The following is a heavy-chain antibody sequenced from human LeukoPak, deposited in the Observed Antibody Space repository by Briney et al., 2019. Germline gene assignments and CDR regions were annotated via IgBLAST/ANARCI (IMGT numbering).Heavy chain of an antibody. CDR2: XSYDGSNK. V-gene: IGHV3-30*03. CDR3: ARESLGGGSDWXXVLDI. D-gene: IGHD3-9*01. J-gene: IGHJ3*02. Sequence: RLSXAASGFTFXSXXMHWXRXXPXXGXEWXXXXSYDGSNKYYADSVKGRFTISRDNSKNTLYMQMNSLRAEDTAVYYCARESLGGGSDWXXVLDIWGQGTMVXXXX. CDR1: GFTFXSXX.